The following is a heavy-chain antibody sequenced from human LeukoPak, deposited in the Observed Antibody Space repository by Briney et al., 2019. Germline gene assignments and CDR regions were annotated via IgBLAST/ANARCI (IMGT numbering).Heavy chain of an antibody. J-gene: IGHJ4*02. D-gene: IGHD1-26*01. CDR3: ARVQWELRGVGSYFEY. CDR1: GFTFSSYW. Sequence: AGSLRLSCVVSGFTFSSYWMSWVGQAPGRGREWVANIKQDGGEKYYVDSVKGRFTMSRDNAKNTLYLQMNSLRAEDTAVYYCARVQWELRGVGSYFEYWGQGALVTVSS. V-gene: IGHV3-7*01. CDR2: IKQDGGEK.